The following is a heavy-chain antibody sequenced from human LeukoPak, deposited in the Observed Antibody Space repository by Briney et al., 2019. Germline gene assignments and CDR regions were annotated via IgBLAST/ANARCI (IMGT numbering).Heavy chain of an antibody. J-gene: IGHJ4*02. V-gene: IGHV4-59*01. Sequence: PSETLSLTCTVSGGSISSYYWSWIRQPPGKGLEWIGYIYYSGSTNCNPSLKSRVTISVDTSKNQFSLKLSSVTAADTAVYYCARVDPDSSSTLEVFDYWGQGTLVTVSS. CDR1: GGSISSYY. CDR3: ARVDPDSSSTLEVFDY. CDR2: IYYSGST. D-gene: IGHD6-6*01.